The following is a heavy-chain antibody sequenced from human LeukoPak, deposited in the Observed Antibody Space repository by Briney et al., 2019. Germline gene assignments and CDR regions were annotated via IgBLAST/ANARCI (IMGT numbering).Heavy chain of an antibody. V-gene: IGHV3-23*01. CDR3: ARDGGGSSPRSYYYYYMDV. CDR2: ISGSGDTT. Sequence: QPGGTLRLSCAASGFTFSSYGMNWVRQAPGKGLEWVSTISGSGDTTYYADSVKGRFTISRDNSKNTLYLQMNSLRAEDTAVYYCARDGGGSSPRSYYYYYMDVWGKGTTVTVSS. D-gene: IGHD1-26*01. J-gene: IGHJ6*03. CDR1: GFTFSSYG.